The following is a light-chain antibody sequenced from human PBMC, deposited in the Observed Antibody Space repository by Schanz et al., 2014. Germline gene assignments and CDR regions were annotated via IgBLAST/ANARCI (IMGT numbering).Light chain of an antibody. CDR3: QQFYTTPVT. Sequence: EIVMTQSPGTLYVSPGERATLFCRASQSVSGSVAWYQQRPGQPPRLLIYGASARATGIPARFSGSGSGTDFTLTISGLQAEDVAIYYCQQFYTTPVTFGQGTRLEIK. J-gene: IGKJ5*01. V-gene: IGKV3D-15*01. CDR1: QSVSGS. CDR2: GAS.